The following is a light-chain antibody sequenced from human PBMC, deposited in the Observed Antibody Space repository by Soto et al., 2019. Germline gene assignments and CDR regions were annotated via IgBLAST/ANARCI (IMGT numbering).Light chain of an antibody. CDR3: MQASQLRT. J-gene: IGKJ1*01. V-gene: IGKV2-24*01. Sequence: IVLTQTPLSSAVTLGQPASFSCGSSESLVHSDGKTYLGWLHLRPGQPPRLLIYQISRRPPGVPDRFSGSGAATNFTLKISRVEPEDVGIFYCMQASQLRTFGQGTKVEIK. CDR1: ESLVHSDGKTY. CDR2: QIS.